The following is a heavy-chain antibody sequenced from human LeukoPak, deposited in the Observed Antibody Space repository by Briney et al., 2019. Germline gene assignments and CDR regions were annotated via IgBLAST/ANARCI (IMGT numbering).Heavy chain of an antibody. D-gene: IGHD2-2*01. J-gene: IGHJ3*02. CDR1: GGTFSSYA. CDR2: IIPIFGTA. CDR3: ARYCSSTSCQLDAFDI. Sequence: SVKVSCKASGGTFSSYAISGVRQAPGQGLEWMEGIIPIFGTANYAQKFQGRVTITADESTSTAYMELSSLRSEDTAVYYCARYCSSTSCQLDAFDIWGQGTMVTVSS. V-gene: IGHV1-69*13.